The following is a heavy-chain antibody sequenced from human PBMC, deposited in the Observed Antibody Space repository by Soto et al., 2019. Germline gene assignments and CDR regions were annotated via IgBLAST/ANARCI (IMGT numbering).Heavy chain of an antibody. CDR3: AHSPKRYYDVWSGYYGGYFDY. J-gene: IGHJ4*02. CDR2: IYWDDGK. V-gene: IGHV2-5*08. CDR1: GGSFSGY. D-gene: IGHD3-3*01. Sequence: TLSLTCTVSGGSFSGYFWTWIRQPPGKGLEWLTVIYWDDGKRYSPSPKSRLSITKDTSKNQVVLTMTNMDPVDTATYYCAHSPKRYYDVWSGYYGGYFDYWGQGTLVTVSS.